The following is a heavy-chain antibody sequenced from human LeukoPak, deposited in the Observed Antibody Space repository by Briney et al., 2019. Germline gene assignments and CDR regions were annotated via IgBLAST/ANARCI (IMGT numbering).Heavy chain of an antibody. Sequence: GGSLRLSCVASGFSFSNSWMTWVRRAPGKGLEWVGFIRSNTYGGTAEYAASVKGRFTISRDDSKSIAYLQMNSLKTEDTAVYYCTKGDYHAYWGQGTLATVSS. CDR3: TKGDYHAY. J-gene: IGHJ4*02. V-gene: IGHV3-49*04. CDR2: IRSNTYGGTA. CDR1: GFSFSNSW.